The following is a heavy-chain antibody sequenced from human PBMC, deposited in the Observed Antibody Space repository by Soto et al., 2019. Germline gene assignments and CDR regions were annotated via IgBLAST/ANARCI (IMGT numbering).Heavy chain of an antibody. D-gene: IGHD6-19*01. CDR2: ISPGGDRI. Sequence: EVQLLESGGGLVHPGGSLRLSCAASGFRFSDYSMNWVRQAPGKGLEWVSYISPGGDRIYYAESLKGRITISRDNARNSLSLQMNILSDEDTAVYYCTKSADSAGWGVDFWGQGTLVTVSS. CDR3: TKSADSAGWGVDF. CDR1: GFRFSDYS. J-gene: IGHJ4*02. V-gene: IGHV3-48*02.